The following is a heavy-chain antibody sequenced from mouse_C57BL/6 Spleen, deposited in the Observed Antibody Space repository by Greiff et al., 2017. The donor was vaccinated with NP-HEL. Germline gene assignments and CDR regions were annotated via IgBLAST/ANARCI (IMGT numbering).Heavy chain of an antibody. J-gene: IGHJ2*01. D-gene: IGHD3-2*01. V-gene: IGHV1-66*01. CDR3: AGQDSTGYWY. Sequence: VQLQQSGPELVKPGASVKISCKASGYSFTSYYIHWVKQRPGQGLEWIGWIYPGSGNSKYNEKFKGKATLTADTSSSTAYMQLSSLTSEDAAVYYCAGQDSTGYWYWGKGTTLTVSS. CDR2: IYPGSGNS. CDR1: GYSFTSYY.